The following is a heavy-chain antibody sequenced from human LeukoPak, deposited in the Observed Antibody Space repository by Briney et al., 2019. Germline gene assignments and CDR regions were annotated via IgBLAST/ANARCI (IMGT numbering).Heavy chain of an antibody. V-gene: IGHV3-48*01. CDR3: AKPAISSRGWYYDY. Sequence: GGSLRLSCAASGFTFTSYNMNWVRQAPGKGLEWISFISSSGSTIYYADSVKGRFTISRDNSKNTLYLQMNSLRAEDTAVYYCAKPAISSRGWYYDYWGQGTLVTVSS. D-gene: IGHD6-19*01. J-gene: IGHJ4*02. CDR1: GFTFTSYN. CDR2: ISSSGSTI.